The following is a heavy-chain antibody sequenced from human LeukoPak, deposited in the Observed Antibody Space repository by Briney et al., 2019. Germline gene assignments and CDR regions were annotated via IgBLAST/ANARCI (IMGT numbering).Heavy chain of an antibody. D-gene: IGHD3-3*02. V-gene: IGHV3-7*01. CDR2: IEEDGSQK. Sequence: GGSLRPSCVASGFNFGRYWMDWVRQAPGKGLEWVANIEEDGSQKNYVDSVKGRFTISRDNAKNSLYLQMDSLRVEDTAVYYCVSDKGFSTFDYWGQGTLVTVSS. CDR1: GFNFGRYW. CDR3: VSDKGFSTFDY. J-gene: IGHJ4*02.